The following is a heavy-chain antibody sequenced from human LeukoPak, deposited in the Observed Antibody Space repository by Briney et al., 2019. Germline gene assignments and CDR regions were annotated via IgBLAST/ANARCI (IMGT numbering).Heavy chain of an antibody. V-gene: IGHV3-7*01. CDR2: IKQDGSEK. CDR1: GFTFSSYW. CDR3: ARVQRDYDSSCYYRRYYYYMDV. Sequence: GGSLRLSCAASGFTFSSYWMSWVRQAPGKGLEWVANIKQDGSEKYYVDSVKGRFTISRDNAKNSLYLQMNRLRAEDTAVDYCARVQRDYDSSCYYRRYYYYMDVWGKGTTVTVSS. D-gene: IGHD3-22*01. J-gene: IGHJ6*03.